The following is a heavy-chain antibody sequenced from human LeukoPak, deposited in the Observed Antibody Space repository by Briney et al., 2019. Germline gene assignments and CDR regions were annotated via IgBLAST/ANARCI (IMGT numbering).Heavy chain of an antibody. D-gene: IGHD5-18*01. V-gene: IGHV4-34*01. CDR1: GGSFSGYY. Sequence: KASETLSLTCAVYGGSFSGYYWSWIRQPPGKGLEWIGEINHSGSTNYNPSLKSRVTISVDTSKNQFSLELSSVTAADTAVYYCARGRRGYSYGQVGFDYWGQGTLVTVSS. J-gene: IGHJ4*02. CDR3: ARGRRGYSYGQVGFDY. CDR2: INHSGST.